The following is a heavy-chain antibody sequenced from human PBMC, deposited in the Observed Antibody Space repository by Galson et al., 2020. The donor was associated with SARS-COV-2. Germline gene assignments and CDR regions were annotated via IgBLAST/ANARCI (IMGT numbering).Heavy chain of an antibody. Sequence: SETLSLTCTVSGDSISSSSSYWGWIRQPPGKGLDWIGSIFHSGSTYYNPSLKSRVTISADTSKNQFSLKLSSVTAADTAVYYCARHRDTNGWYGLDYSGQGALVTVSS. J-gene: IGHJ4*02. CDR3: ARHRDTNGWYGLDY. CDR1: GDSISSSSSY. V-gene: IGHV4-39*01. D-gene: IGHD6-19*01. CDR2: IFHSGST.